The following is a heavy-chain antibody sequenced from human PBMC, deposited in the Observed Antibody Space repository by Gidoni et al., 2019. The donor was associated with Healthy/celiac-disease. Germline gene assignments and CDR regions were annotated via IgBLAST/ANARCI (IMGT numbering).Heavy chain of an antibody. J-gene: IGHJ4*02. D-gene: IGHD3-22*01. Sequence: EVQLVESGGGLVQPGGSRRLSCADSGCTVSSTYMSWVRQAPGKGLGWVSVIYSGGSTYYADSVKGRFTISRDNSKNTLYLQMNSLRAEDTAVYYCARTYYYDSSGYYYDVWGQGTLVTVSS. CDR1: GCTVSSTY. V-gene: IGHV3-66*01. CDR2: IYSGGST. CDR3: ARTYYYDSSGYYYDV.